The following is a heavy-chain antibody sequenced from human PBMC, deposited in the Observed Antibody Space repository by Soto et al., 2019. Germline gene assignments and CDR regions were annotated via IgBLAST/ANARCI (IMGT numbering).Heavy chain of an antibody. CDR2: IYYSGST. V-gene: IGHV4-59*08. J-gene: IGHJ4*02. CDR1: GGSISSYY. Sequence: SETLSLTCTVSGGSISSYYWSWIRQPPGKGLEWIGYIYYSGSTNYNPSLKSRVTISVDTSKNQFSLKLSSVTAADTAVYYCARRKRIAARPNTWYFDYWGQGTLVTVSS. CDR3: ARRKRIAARPNTWYFDY. D-gene: IGHD6-6*01.